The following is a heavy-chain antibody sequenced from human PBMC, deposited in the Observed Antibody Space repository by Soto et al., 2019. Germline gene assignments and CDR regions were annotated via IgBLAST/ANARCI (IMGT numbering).Heavy chain of an antibody. J-gene: IGHJ6*02. D-gene: IGHD6-13*01. CDR1: GYSFTSYW. CDR2: IDPSDSYT. CDR3: ERCIQMQPLVCGMDV. Sequence: GESLKISCKGSGYSFTSYWISWVRQMPGKGLEWMGRIDPSDSYTNYSPSFQGHVTISADKSISTAYLQWSSLKASDTAMYYCERCIQMQPLVCGMDVWGQGTTVTVSS. V-gene: IGHV5-10-1*01.